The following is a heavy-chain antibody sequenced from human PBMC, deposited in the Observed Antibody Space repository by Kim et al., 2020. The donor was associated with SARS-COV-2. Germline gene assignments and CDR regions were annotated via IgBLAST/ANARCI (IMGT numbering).Heavy chain of an antibody. CDR2: IWYDGSNK. CDR1: GFTFSSYA. CDR3: AKDYGSGSSTFDY. J-gene: IGHJ4*02. D-gene: IGHD3-10*01. V-gene: IGHV3-33*06. Sequence: GGSLRLSCAASGFTFSSYAMHWVRQAPGKGLVWVAGIWYDGSNKYYADSVKGRFTISRDNSKNTLYLQMNSLRAEDTAVYYCAKDYGSGSSTFDYWGQGTLVTVSS.